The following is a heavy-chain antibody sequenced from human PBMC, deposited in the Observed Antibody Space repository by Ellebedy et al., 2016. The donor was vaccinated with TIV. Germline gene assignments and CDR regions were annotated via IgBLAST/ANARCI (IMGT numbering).Heavy chain of an antibody. CDR3: ARGGETATSRYYFDS. CDR2: MYSGGVT. J-gene: IGHJ4*02. CDR1: GFSVTNYY. D-gene: IGHD4-17*01. V-gene: IGHV3-53*01. Sequence: GGSLRLSCAASGFSVTNYYMNWVRQAPGKGLEWVSVMYSGGVTFYADSVKGRFTISRDNYKNPVYLQMHSLRVEDTADYYCARGGETATSRYYFDSWGQGNLVTVSS.